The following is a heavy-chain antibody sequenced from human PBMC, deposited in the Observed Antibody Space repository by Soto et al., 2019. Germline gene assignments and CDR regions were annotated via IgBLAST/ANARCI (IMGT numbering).Heavy chain of an antibody. J-gene: IGHJ6*02. D-gene: IGHD3-22*01. CDR1: GFTFRIYA. CDR2: ISYDGSNK. Sequence: GSMQISCSASGFTFRIYAMDWVRQAPGKGLEWVAVISYDGSNKYYADSVKGRFTISRDNSKNTLYLQMNSLRAEGTAVYYCARVHHYYWQFHYSYGMDVWGQGTKVTVYS. CDR3: ARVHHYYWQFHYSYGMDV. V-gene: IGHV3-30-3*01.